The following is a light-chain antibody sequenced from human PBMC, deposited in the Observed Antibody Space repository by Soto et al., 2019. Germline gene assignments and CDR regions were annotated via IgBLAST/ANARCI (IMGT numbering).Light chain of an antibody. V-gene: IGKV1-27*01. Sequence: DIPMTQSPSSLSASVGDRVTITCRASQGISNYVAWYQQKPGKATQLLIYAASTLQSGVPSRFSGSGSGTDFTLTISSLQPEDVATYYCQRHNSAPPVSFGPGTKVDLK. CDR2: AAS. J-gene: IGKJ3*01. CDR1: QGISNY. CDR3: QRHNSAPPVS.